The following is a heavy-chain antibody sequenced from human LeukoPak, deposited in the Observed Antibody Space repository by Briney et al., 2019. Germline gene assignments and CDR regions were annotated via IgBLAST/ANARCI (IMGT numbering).Heavy chain of an antibody. V-gene: IGHV1-18*01. CDR2: ISAYNGNT. J-gene: IGHJ4*02. D-gene: IGHD1-26*01. CDR3: ARDAYSGTYPFFDY. Sequence: ASMKVSCKASGYTFTSYGISWVRQAPGQGLEWMGWISAYNGNTNYAQKLQGRVTMTTDTSTSTAYMELRSLRSDDTAVYYCARDAYSGTYPFFDYWGQGTLVTVSS. CDR1: GYTFTSYG.